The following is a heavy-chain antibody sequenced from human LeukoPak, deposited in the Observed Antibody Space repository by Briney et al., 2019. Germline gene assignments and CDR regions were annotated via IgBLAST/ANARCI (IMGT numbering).Heavy chain of an antibody. V-gene: IGHV3-7*02. CDR1: GFTFSNYW. Sequence: GGSLRLSCEASGFTFSNYWMSWVRQAPGKGLEWLANIKEDGSEKYYADSVKGRFTISRDNAKNSLYLQMNSLRAEDTAVYYCARGGAYDSSGYYWSYYYYYGMDVWGQGTTVTVSS. J-gene: IGHJ6*02. CDR2: IKEDGSEK. CDR3: ARGGAYDSSGYYWSYYYYYGMDV. D-gene: IGHD3-22*01.